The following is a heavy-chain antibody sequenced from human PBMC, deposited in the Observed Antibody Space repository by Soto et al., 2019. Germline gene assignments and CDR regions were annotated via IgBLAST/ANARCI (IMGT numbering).Heavy chain of an antibody. D-gene: IGHD3-16*01. Sequence: GGSLRLSCAASGFSFKDYYMTWVRQTPEKGLEWSSTITSSGGNAYYAASVKGRVTISRDNAHNSLYLQRSGLRAEDTALYYRARDMYTNYVNYFDLRGPGTLVTVSS. V-gene: IGHV3-11*01. J-gene: IGHJ5*02. CDR2: ITSSGGNA. CDR3: ARDMYTNYVNYFDL. CDR1: GFSFKDYY.